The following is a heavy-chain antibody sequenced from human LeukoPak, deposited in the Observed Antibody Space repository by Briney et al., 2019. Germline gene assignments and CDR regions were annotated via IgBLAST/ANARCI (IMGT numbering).Heavy chain of an antibody. V-gene: IGHV4-59*01. CDR2: IYYSGST. Sequence: PSETLSLTCTVSGGSISSYYWSWIRQPPGKGLGWIGYIYYSGSTNYNPSLKSRVTISVDTSKNQFSLKLSSVTAADTAVYYCARYIAVAFYYWGQGTLVTVSS. CDR3: ARYIAVAFYY. CDR1: GGSISSYY. J-gene: IGHJ4*02. D-gene: IGHD6-19*01.